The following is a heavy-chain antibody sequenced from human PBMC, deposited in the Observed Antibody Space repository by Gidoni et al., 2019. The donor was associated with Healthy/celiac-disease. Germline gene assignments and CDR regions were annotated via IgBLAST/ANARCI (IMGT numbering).Heavy chain of an antibody. CDR2: ISSSGSTI. D-gene: IGHD6-19*01. CDR3: ARRKNWGTVAHYFDY. CDR1: GFTLSDYY. V-gene: IGHV3-11*01. Sequence: QVQLVESGGGLVKPGGSLRLSGAASGFTLSDYYMSWIRQAPGKGLEWVSYISSSGSTIYYADSVKGRFTISRDNAKNSLYLQMNSLRAEDTAVYYCARRKNWGTVAHYFDYWGQGALVTVSS. J-gene: IGHJ4*02.